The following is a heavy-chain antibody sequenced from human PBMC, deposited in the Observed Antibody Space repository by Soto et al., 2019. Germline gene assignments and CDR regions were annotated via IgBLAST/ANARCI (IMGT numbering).Heavy chain of an antibody. CDR2: INIDGSSR. V-gene: IGHV3-74*01. CDR3: AEDSYYHDSTGYYIFDY. CDR1: GFIFSDYW. J-gene: IGHJ4*02. Sequence: GGSLRLSCAASGFIFSDYWMHWVRQVPGRGPLWVSRINIDGSSRSYADSVKGRFSISRDNSKNTLYLQMTSLRAEDTAVYYCAEDSYYHDSTGYYIFDYWGQGTLVTVSS. D-gene: IGHD3-22*01.